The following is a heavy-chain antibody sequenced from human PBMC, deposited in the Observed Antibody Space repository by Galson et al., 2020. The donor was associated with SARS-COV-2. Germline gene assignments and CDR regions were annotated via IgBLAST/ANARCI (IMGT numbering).Heavy chain of an antibody. D-gene: IGHD2-15*01. V-gene: IGHV3-30*04. CDR2: ISYDGSNK. Sequence: GGSLRLSCAASGFTFSSYAMHWVRQAPGKGLEWVAVISYDGSNKYYADSVKGRFTISRDNSKNTLYLQMNSLRAEDTAVYYCARDQEATVVASIMEHLDYWGQGTLVTVSS. CDR1: GFTFSSYA. CDR3: ARDQEATVVASIMEHLDY. J-gene: IGHJ4*02.